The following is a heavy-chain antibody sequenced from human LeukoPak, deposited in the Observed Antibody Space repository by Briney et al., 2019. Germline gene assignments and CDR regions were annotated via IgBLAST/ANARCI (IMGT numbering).Heavy chain of an antibody. V-gene: IGHV4-34*01. CDR1: GGSFSGYY. Sequence: SETLSLTCAVYGGSFSGYYWSWIRQPPGKGLEWIGEINHSGSTNYNPSLKSRVTISVDTSMNQFSLKLSSVTAADTAVYYCARQLPMVRGYQPFWSWGQGTLVTVSS. J-gene: IGHJ5*02. CDR2: INHSGST. D-gene: IGHD3-10*01. CDR3: ARQLPMVRGYQPFWS.